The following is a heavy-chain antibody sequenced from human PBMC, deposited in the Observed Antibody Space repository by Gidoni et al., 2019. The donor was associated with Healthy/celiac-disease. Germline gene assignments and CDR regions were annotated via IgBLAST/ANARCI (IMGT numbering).Heavy chain of an antibody. V-gene: IGHV1-69*12. CDR3: ARAGRGSGWVNYYYYYGMDV. D-gene: IGHD6-19*01. Sequence: QVQLVQSGAEVKKPGSSVKVSCKASGGTFSSYAIIWVRQAPGQGLEWMGGIIPIFGTANYAQKFQGRVTITADESTSTAYMELSSLRSEDTAVYYCARAGRGSGWVNYYYYYGMDVWGQGTTVTVSS. CDR2: IIPIFGTA. CDR1: GGTFSSYA. J-gene: IGHJ6*02.